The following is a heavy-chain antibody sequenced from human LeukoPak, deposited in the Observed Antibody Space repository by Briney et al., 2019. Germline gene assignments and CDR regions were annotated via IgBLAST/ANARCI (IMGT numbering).Heavy chain of an antibody. D-gene: IGHD2-2*02. CDR3: TTQLLYEHNFDY. CDR1: GFTFSDSC. CDR2: IKSNTDSGTT. Sequence: PGGSLRLSCAASGFTFSDSCMSWVRQTPGKGLEWVGCIKSNTDSGTTDFATPVKGRLTISRADSENALYLQMNSLKTEDTAVYYCTTQLLYEHNFDYWGQGTLVTVSS. J-gene: IGHJ4*02. V-gene: IGHV3-15*01.